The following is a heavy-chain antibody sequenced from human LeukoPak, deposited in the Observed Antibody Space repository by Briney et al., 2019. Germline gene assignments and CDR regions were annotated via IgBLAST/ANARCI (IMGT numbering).Heavy chain of an antibody. CDR1: GGSISSYY. J-gene: IGHJ6*03. V-gene: IGHV4-4*07. CDR2: IYTSGST. CDR3: ARDRNYDFWSGYYRGYYYYYMDV. Sequence: SETLSLTCTVSGGSISSYYWSWIRQPAGKGLEWIGRIYTSGSTNYNPSLKSRVTISVDKSKNQFSLKLSSVTAADTAVYYCARDRNYDFWSGYYRGYYYYYMDVWGKGTTVTVSS. D-gene: IGHD3-3*01.